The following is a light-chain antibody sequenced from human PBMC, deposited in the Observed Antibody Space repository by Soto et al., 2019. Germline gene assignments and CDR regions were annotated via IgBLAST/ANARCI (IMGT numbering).Light chain of an antibody. CDR2: DAY. J-gene: IGKJ1*01. Sequence: DLEMTHTRNTLSASVGDRVSITFRASQTMSRWLAWYQQKPGKDPTLLVFDAYSLERGVPARFSGSGAGTEFILAITSLQHDDFATYYLQQYITFSTFGQGTRLDI. V-gene: IGKV1-5*01. CDR1: QTMSRW. CDR3: QQYITFST.